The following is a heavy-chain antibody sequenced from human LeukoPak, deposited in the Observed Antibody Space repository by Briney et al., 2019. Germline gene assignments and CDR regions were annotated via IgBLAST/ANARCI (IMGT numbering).Heavy chain of an antibody. CDR1: GYTFTSYY. Sequence: ASVKVSCKASGYTFTSYYMHWVRQAPGQGLEWMGIINPSGGSTSYAQKFQGRVTMTRDTSTSTVYMELSSLRSEDTAVYYCASLYSSGSTGNYYYGVDVWGKGTTVTVSS. CDR3: ASLYSSGSTGNYYYGVDV. J-gene: IGHJ6*04. V-gene: IGHV1-46*01. D-gene: IGHD6-19*01. CDR2: INPSGGST.